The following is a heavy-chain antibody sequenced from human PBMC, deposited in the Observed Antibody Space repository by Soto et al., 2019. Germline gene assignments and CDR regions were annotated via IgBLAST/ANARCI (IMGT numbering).Heavy chain of an antibody. D-gene: IGHD3-10*01. Sequence: QVQLVQSGAEVKRPGSSVKVSCKASGDTFSFYSINWVRQAPGLGLEWMGRINPILSMSNYAQRFPGRVTMTANKSTSTAYRDLSSVISEDTAIYYCATNYGSGYRAFDYWGQGALVTVSS. CDR3: ATNYGSGYRAFDY. CDR1: GDTFSFYS. V-gene: IGHV1-69*02. CDR2: INPILSMS. J-gene: IGHJ4*02.